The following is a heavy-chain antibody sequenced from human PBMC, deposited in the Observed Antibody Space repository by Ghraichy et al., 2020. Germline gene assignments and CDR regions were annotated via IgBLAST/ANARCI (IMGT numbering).Heavy chain of an antibody. Sequence: GGSLRLSCAASGFTFDDYAMHWVRQAPGKGLEWVSGISWNSGSIGYADSVKGRFTISRDNAKNSLYLQMNSLRAEDTALYYCAKDSSHEWGFSSSWLRNYYYGMDVWGQGTTVTVSS. CDR1: GFTFDDYA. CDR3: AKDSSHEWGFSSSWLRNYYYGMDV. V-gene: IGHV3-9*01. CDR2: ISWNSGSI. D-gene: IGHD6-13*01. J-gene: IGHJ6*02.